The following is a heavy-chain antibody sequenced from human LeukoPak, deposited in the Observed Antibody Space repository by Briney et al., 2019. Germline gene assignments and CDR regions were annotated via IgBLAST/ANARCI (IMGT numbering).Heavy chain of an antibody. V-gene: IGHV3-23*01. D-gene: IGHD3-3*01. CDR2: ISGSGGST. Sequence: GGSLRLSCAASGFTFSSYAMSWVRQAPGKGLEWVSAISGSGGSTYYADSVKGRFTISRDNSKNTLYLQMNSLRAEDTAVYYCAKDRASYYDFWSGYFHPFDYWGQGTLVTVSS. CDR1: GFTFSSYA. CDR3: AKDRASYYDFWSGYFHPFDY. J-gene: IGHJ4*02.